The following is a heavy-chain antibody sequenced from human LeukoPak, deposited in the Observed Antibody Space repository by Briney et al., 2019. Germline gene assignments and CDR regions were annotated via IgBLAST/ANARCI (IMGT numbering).Heavy chain of an antibody. V-gene: IGHV4-34*01. CDR1: GGSFSGYY. CDR2: INHSGST. Sequence: IPSETLSLTCAVYGGSFSGYYWSWIRQPPGKGLEWIGEINHSGSTNYNPSLKSRVTISVDTSKNQFSLKLSSVTAADTAVYYCARNFIVLMVYLWNWFDPWGQGTLVTVSS. J-gene: IGHJ5*02. CDR3: ARNFIVLMVYLWNWFDP. D-gene: IGHD2-8*01.